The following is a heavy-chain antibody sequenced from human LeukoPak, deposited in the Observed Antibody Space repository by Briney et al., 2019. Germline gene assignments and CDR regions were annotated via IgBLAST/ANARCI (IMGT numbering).Heavy chain of an antibody. Sequence: GRCLRHSPVGPAETFGRCSMDGVGGPRVKRKKWVSSISSSSSYIYYADSVKGRSTISRDNAKNSLYLQMNSLRAEDTAVYYCARDTGYPPYYMDVWGKGTTVTVSS. J-gene: IGHJ6*03. CDR1: AETFGRCS. D-gene: IGHD2-15*01. CDR2: ISSSSSYI. CDR3: ARDTGYPPYYMDV. V-gene: IGHV3-21*01.